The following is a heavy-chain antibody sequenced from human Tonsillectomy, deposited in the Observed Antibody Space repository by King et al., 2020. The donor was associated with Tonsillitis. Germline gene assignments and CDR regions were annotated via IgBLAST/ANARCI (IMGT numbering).Heavy chain of an antibody. V-gene: IGHV3-66*01. CDR1: GFTVSSNY. D-gene: IGHD4-23*01. J-gene: IGHJ3*02. Sequence: VQLVESGGGLVQPGGSLRLSCAGSGFTVSSNYMSWVRQAPGKGLEWVSVICSGGGTYYADSVKGRFTISRDNSKNTLYLQMNSLRAEDTAVYYCARSYGGNSDAFDIWGQGEMVTVSS. CDR2: ICSGGGT. CDR3: ARSYGGNSDAFDI.